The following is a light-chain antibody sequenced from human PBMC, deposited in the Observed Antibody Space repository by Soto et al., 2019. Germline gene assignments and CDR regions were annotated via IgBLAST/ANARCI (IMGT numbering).Light chain of an antibody. V-gene: IGKV1-5*01. Sequence: DIQLTQSPSTLSASVGDRVTVTCRASDNITSYLAWYQQKAGKAPKLLIYDASSLDSGVPSRFSGSGSGTEFTLTISGLQPDDFATYYCQHFSRYSEAFGRGTKVDIK. J-gene: IGKJ1*01. CDR1: DNITSY. CDR2: DAS. CDR3: QHFSRYSEA.